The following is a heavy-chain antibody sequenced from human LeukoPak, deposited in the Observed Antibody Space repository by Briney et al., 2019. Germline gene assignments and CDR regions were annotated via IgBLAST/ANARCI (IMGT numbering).Heavy chain of an antibody. V-gene: IGHV4-59*01. Sequence: SETLSLTCAVSGGSFSGYYWSWIRQPPGKGLEWIGDIYYSGSTNYSPSLKSRVTLSVDTSKNQSSLKLSSATAEDTAVYYCARGASSVGFWGQGTLVTVSS. CDR1: GGSFSGYY. CDR2: IYYSGST. J-gene: IGHJ4*02. CDR3: ARGASSVGF. D-gene: IGHD3-22*01.